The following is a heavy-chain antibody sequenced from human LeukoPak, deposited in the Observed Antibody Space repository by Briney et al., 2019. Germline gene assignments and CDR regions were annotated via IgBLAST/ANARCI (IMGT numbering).Heavy chain of an antibody. D-gene: IGHD3-22*01. Sequence: SETLSLTCTVSGYSISSGYYWGWIRQPPGKGLQWIGYIYYSGSTNYNPSLKSRVTISVDTSKNQFSLKLSSVTAADTAVYYCASYYYDSSGYQGYFDYWGQGTLVTVSS. CDR1: GYSISSGYY. J-gene: IGHJ4*02. V-gene: IGHV4-38-2*02. CDR3: ASYYYDSSGYQGYFDY. CDR2: IYYSGST.